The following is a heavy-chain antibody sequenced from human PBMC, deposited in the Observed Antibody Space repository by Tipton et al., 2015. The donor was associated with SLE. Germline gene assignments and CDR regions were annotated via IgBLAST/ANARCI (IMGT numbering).Heavy chain of an antibody. J-gene: IGHJ4*02. CDR2: IYASGST. Sequence: TLSLTCTVSGVSISDHYWTWIRQPAGKGLEWIGRIYASGSTNYNPSLKSRLTISVDTSKNQFSLNLSSVTAADTAVYYCARDTRDWFLSESWGQGALVTVSS. D-gene: IGHD3-9*01. V-gene: IGHV4-4*07. CDR3: ARDTRDWFLSES. CDR1: GVSISDHY.